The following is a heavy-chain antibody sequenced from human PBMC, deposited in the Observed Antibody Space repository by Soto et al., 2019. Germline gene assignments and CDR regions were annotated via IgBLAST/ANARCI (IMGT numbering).Heavy chain of an antibody. J-gene: IGHJ6*02. CDR2: ISSSSSTI. D-gene: IGHD6-6*01. CDR3: ARPEYSSSSYGMDV. V-gene: IGHV3-48*02. CDR1: GFTFSSYS. Sequence: GGSLRLSCAASGFTFSSYSMNWVRQAPGKGLEWVSYISSSSSTIYYADSVKGRFTISRDNAKNSLYLQMNSLRDEDTAVYYCARPEYSSSSYGMDVWGQGTKVTVSS.